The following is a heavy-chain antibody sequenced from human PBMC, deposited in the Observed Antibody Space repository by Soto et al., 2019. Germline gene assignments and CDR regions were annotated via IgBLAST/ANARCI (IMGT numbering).Heavy chain of an antibody. CDR3: AKDVGDYVPYYNGMDV. CDR2: IAYDGNEK. D-gene: IGHD4-17*01. CDR1: GFTFSTHA. V-gene: IGHV3-30*18. Sequence: QVQLVESGGGVVQPGTSLRLSCAASGFTFSTHAMHWVRQAPGKGLEWMAVIAYDGNEKFYADSVKGRFTISRDNSKNALYLQINTLRTEDTAVYYCAKDVGDYVPYYNGMDVWGQGTTVTVSS. J-gene: IGHJ6*02.